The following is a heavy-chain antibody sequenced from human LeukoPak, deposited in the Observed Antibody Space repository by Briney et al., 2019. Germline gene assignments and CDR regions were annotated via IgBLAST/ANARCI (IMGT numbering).Heavy chain of an antibody. Sequence: SETLSLTCTVSGGSMSSYYWSWIRQPPGKGLEWIGYIYYSGNTKYNPSHKSRVTISVDTSRNQFSLKLSSVTAADTAVYYCARGRYCSGGYCYWYFDLWGRGTLVTVSS. V-gene: IGHV4-59*01. CDR3: ARGRYCSGGYCYWYFDL. J-gene: IGHJ2*01. D-gene: IGHD2-15*01. CDR2: IYYSGNT. CDR1: GGSMSSYY.